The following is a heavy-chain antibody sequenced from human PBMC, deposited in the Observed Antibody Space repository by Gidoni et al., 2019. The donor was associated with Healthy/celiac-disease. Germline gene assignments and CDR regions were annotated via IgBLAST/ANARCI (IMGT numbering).Heavy chain of an antibody. CDR3: TTDLIGDYRNY. Sequence: EVQLVESGGGLVKPGGSFRLSCSASGFTFSNAWMSWVRQAPGKGLEWVGRIKSKTDGGTTDYAAPVKGRFTISRDDSKNTLYLQMNSLKTEDTAVYYCTTDLIGDYRNYWGQGTLVTVSS. D-gene: IGHD4-17*01. V-gene: IGHV3-15*01. J-gene: IGHJ4*02. CDR1: GFTFSNAW. CDR2: IKSKTDGGTT.